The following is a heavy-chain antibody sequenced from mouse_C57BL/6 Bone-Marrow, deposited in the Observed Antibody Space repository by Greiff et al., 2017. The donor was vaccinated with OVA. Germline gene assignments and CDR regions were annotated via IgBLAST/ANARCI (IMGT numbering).Heavy chain of an antibody. CDR3: ARGYGTRYWYFDV. CDR2: INPSTGGT. J-gene: IGHJ1*03. Sequence: EVKLVESGPELVKPGASVKISCKASGYSFTGYYMNWVKQSPEKSLEWIGEINPSTGGTTYNQKFKAKATLTVDKSSSTAYMQLKSLTSEDSAVYYCARGYGTRYWYFDVWGTGTTVTVSS. D-gene: IGHD1-1*01. V-gene: IGHV1-42*01. CDR1: GYSFTGYY.